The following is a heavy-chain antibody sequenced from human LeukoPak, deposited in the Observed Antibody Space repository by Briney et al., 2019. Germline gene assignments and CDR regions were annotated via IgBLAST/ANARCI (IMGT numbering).Heavy chain of an antibody. V-gene: IGHV3-48*03. CDR1: GFTFSSYE. Sequence: GGSLRLSCAASGFTFSSYEMNWVRQAPGKGLEWVSYISSSSSTIYYADSVKGRFTISRDNAKNSLYLQMNSLRAEDTAVYYCARDKDTYYDFWSGLGDAFDIWGQGTMVTVSS. CDR3: ARDKDTYYDFWSGLGDAFDI. J-gene: IGHJ3*02. CDR2: ISSSSSTI. D-gene: IGHD3-3*01.